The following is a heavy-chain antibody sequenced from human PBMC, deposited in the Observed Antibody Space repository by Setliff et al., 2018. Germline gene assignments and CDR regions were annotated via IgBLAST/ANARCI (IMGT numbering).Heavy chain of an antibody. D-gene: IGHD6-19*01. CDR1: GYTFTSYA. CDR2: INAGNGDT. CDR3: ARLAEQWLVRDAFDI. V-gene: IGHV1-3*01. J-gene: IGHJ3*02. Sequence: ASVKVSCKASGYTFTSYAMHWVRQAPGQRLEWMGWINAGNGDTKYSQKFQGRVTITRDTSASTAYMELSSLRSEDTAVYYCARLAEQWLVRDAFDIWGQGAMVTVSS.